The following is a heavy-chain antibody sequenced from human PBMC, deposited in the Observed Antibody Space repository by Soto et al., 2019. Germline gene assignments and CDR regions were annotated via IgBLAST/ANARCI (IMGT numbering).Heavy chain of an antibody. D-gene: IGHD2-21*01. CDR2: ISARTGDT. CDR3: ARVQLLPNTPADF. Sequence: QVHLVQSGAEVRKPGASVKVSCTASGYTFTTYGIIWVRQATGQHLEWLGWISARTGDTNYAQGVQGRVTLTTDTTTNTAYLDLMNLRSDDTAVYFCARVQLLPNTPADFWGQGTLVTVSS. CDR1: GYTFTTYG. J-gene: IGHJ4*02. V-gene: IGHV1-18*04.